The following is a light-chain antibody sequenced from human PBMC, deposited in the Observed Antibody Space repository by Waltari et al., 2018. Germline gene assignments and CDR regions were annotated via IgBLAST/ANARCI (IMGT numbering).Light chain of an antibody. CDR3: QQYDTYPIYT. CDR2: HAS. V-gene: IGKV4-1*01. Sequence: DIVMTQSPDSLTVSLGERATVNCKSSQSVLSSSNNKNFLAWYQQKPGKAPKLLIFHASSLESGVPSRFSGGGSGVEFTLTISSLQPDDFATYYCQQYDTYPIYTFGQGTKLEIK. J-gene: IGKJ2*01. CDR1: QSVLSSSNNKNF.